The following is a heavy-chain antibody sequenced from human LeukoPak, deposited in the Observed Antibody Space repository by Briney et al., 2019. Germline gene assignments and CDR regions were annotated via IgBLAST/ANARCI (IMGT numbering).Heavy chain of an antibody. CDR3: ARGYSSSWRGWFDP. CDR1: GGSISSYY. CDR2: IYTSGST. D-gene: IGHD6-13*01. J-gene: IGHJ5*02. Sequence: SETLSLTCTVSGGSISSYYWSWIRQPAGKGLEWIGRIYTSGSTNYNPSLKSRVTMSVDTSKNQFSLKLSSVTAADTAVYYCARGYSSSWRGWFDPWGQGTLVTVSS. V-gene: IGHV4-4*07.